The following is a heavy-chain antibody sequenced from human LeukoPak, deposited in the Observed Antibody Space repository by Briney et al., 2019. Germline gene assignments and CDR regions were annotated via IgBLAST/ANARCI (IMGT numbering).Heavy chain of an antibody. Sequence: GRSLRLSCAASGFTFSSYGMHWVRQAPGKGLEWVSIISYDGSNKYYADSVKDRFTISRDNSKTTLYLQMNSLRPEDTAVYYCARGGSGSYYYYYYYMDVWGKGTTVTVSS. CDR3: ARGGSGSYYYYYYYMDV. D-gene: IGHD3-10*01. CDR2: ISYDGSNK. J-gene: IGHJ6*03. CDR1: GFTFSSYG. V-gene: IGHV3-30*03.